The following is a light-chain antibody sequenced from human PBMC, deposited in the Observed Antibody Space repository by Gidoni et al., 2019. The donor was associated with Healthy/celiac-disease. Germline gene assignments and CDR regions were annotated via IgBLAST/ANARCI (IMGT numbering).Light chain of an antibody. V-gene: IGKV3-11*01. CDR3: QQRSNWPGLT. CDR2: DAS. Sequence: LLTQSPATLSLSPGARAPLSCRASQSVSSYLAWYQQKPGQAPRLLIYDASNRATGIPARFSGSGSGTDFTLTISSLEPEDFAVYYWQQRSNWPGLTFGGGTKVEIK. CDR1: QSVSSY. J-gene: IGKJ4*01.